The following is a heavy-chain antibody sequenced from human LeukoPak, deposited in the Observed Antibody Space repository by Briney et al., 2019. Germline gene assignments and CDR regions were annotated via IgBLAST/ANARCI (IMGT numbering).Heavy chain of an antibody. D-gene: IGHD6-6*01. CDR3: ARGGAARLHFQN. CDR2: IYHSGST. Sequence: SETLSLTCTVSGGSISTYYWNWIRQPPGKGLEWIGYIYHSGSTNYNPSLQSRVTISVDTSKNQFSLNLNPVTAADTAVYYCARGGAARLHFQNWGQGTLVTVSS. CDR1: GGSISTYY. V-gene: IGHV4-59*01. J-gene: IGHJ1*01.